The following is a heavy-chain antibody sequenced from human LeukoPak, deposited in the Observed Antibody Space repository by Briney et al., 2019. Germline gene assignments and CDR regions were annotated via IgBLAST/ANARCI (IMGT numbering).Heavy chain of an antibody. D-gene: IGHD3-10*01. V-gene: IGHV3-21*01. CDR3: ARGLTYYGSGSYYTGDAFDI. J-gene: IGHJ3*02. CDR1: GFTFSNAW. Sequence: PGGSLRLSCAASGFTFSNAWMSWVRQAPGKGLEWVSSISSSSSYIYYADSVKGRFTISRDNAKNSLYLQMNSLRAEDTAVYYCARGLTYYGSGSYYTGDAFDIWGQGTMVTVSS. CDR2: ISSSSSYI.